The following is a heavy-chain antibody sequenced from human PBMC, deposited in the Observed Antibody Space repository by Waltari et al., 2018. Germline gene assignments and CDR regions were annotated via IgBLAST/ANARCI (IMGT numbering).Heavy chain of an antibody. J-gene: IGHJ4*02. CDR2: MNPNNGNV. CDR3: ARGAYTSSWWNY. Sequence: YEINWVRQATGQGPEWLGWMNPNNGNVGYAQNFQGRVTMTTDTAISTAYMELSSLRPEDTATYYCARGAYTSSWWNYWGQGTLVTVSS. D-gene: IGHD6-13*01. V-gene: IGHV1-8*01. CDR1: YE.